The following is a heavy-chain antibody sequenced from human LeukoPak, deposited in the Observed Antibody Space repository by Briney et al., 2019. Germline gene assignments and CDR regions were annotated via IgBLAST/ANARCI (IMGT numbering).Heavy chain of an antibody. CDR3: ARDSGSYASQH. CDR2: IYSGGST. D-gene: IGHD1-26*01. Sequence: GGSLRLSCAASGFTVSSNYMSWVRQAPGKGLEWVSVIYSGGSTYYADSVKGRFTISRDNSKNTLYLQMNSLRAEDTAVYYCARDSGSYASQHWGQGTLVTVSS. J-gene: IGHJ1*01. V-gene: IGHV3-53*01. CDR1: GFTVSSNY.